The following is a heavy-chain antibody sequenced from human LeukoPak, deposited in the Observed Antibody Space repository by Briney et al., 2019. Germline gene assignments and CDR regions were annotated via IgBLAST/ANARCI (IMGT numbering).Heavy chain of an antibody. CDR1: GINVSSNY. Sequence: PGGSLRLSCAASGINVSSNYMTWIRQAPGKGLEWVSLIYGGDAAYYAESVRGRFMISRDNLKNTLFLQMNSLRAEDTAVYYCVTSTGQQFIPYDYWGQGTHVTVSS. CDR3: VTSTGQQFIPYDY. D-gene: IGHD6-13*01. CDR2: IYGGDAA. J-gene: IGHJ4*02. V-gene: IGHV3-66*02.